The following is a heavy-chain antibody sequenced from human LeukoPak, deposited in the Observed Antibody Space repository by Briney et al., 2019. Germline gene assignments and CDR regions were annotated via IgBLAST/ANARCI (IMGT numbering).Heavy chain of an antibody. Sequence: SVKVSCKASGGTFSSYAISWVRQAPGQGLEWMGGIIPIFGTANYAQKFQGRVTITTDESTSTAYMELSSLSSEDTAVYYCLGYDSSGYPEYFQHWGQGTLVTVSS. CDR2: IIPIFGTA. CDR3: LGYDSSGYPEYFQH. CDR1: GGTFSSYA. V-gene: IGHV1-69*05. D-gene: IGHD3-22*01. J-gene: IGHJ1*01.